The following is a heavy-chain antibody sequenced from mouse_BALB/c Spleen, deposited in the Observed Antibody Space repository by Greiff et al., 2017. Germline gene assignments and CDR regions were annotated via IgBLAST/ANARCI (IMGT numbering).Heavy chain of an antibody. V-gene: IGHV5-17*02. D-gene: IGHD2-3*01. CDR3: ARTDDGYYYAMDY. CDR2: ISSGSSTI. J-gene: IGHJ4*01. Sequence: EVHLVESGGGLVQPGGSRKLSCAASGFTFSSFGMHWVRQAPEKGLEWVAYISSGSSTIYYADTVKGRFIISRDNHKNTLFLQMTSLRSEDTAMYYCARTDDGYYYAMDYWGQGTSVTVSS. CDR1: GFTFSSFG.